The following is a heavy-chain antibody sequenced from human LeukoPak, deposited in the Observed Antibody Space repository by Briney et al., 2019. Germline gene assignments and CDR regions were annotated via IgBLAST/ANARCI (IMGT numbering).Heavy chain of an antibody. D-gene: IGHD6-19*01. CDR1: GGSISSSSYY. CDR3: ARTMHSSGWYPGFDY. CDR2: IYYSGST. V-gene: IGHV4-39*01. J-gene: IGHJ4*02. Sequence: SETLSLTCTVSGGSISSSSYYWGWIRQPPGKGLEWIGSIYYSGSTYYNPSLKSRVTISVDTSKNQISLKLSSVTAADTAVYYCARTMHSSGWYPGFDYWGQGTLVTVSS.